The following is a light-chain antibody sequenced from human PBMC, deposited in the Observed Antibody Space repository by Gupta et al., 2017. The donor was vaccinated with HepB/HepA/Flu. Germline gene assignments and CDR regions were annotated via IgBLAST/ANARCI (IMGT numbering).Light chain of an antibody. J-gene: IGLJ2*01. CDR2: GNS. Sequence: QSVLMQPPPVPGVPGPWTTTSCTGSSSNIGTGYDVHWYQQRTGTDPKLLIYGNSNRRSGVPDPCSGSKSGTSASLASPELQAEDESDYYCQSYASSLVVFGGGTKLTVL. V-gene: IGLV1-40*01. CDR1: SSNIGTGYD. CDR3: QSYASSLVV.